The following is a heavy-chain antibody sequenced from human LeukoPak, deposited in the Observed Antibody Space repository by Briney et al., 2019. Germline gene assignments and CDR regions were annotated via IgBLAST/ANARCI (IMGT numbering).Heavy chain of an antibody. V-gene: IGHV1-46*01. CDR2: INPSGGST. CDR1: GYTFTSYY. J-gene: IGHJ4*02. D-gene: IGHD3-3*01. CDR3: AIPSSPVIISY. Sequence: ASVKVSCKASGYTFTSYYMHWVRQAPGQGLEWVGIINPSGGSTSYAQKFQGRVTMTRDTSTSTVYIELSSLRSEDTAVYYCAIPSSPVIISYWGQGTLVTVSS.